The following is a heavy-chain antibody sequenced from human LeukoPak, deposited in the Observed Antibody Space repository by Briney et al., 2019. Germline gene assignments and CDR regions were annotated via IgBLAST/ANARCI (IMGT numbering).Heavy chain of an antibody. Sequence: SVKVSCKASGGTFSSYAISWVRQAPGQGLEWMGGIIPIFGTANYAQKFQGRVAITADESTSTAYMELSSLRSEDTAVYYCAIRGPYSSGWCSMDYWGQGTLVTVSS. CDR1: GGTFSSYA. CDR3: AIRGPYSSGWCSMDY. J-gene: IGHJ4*02. V-gene: IGHV1-69*01. CDR2: IIPIFGTA. D-gene: IGHD6-19*01.